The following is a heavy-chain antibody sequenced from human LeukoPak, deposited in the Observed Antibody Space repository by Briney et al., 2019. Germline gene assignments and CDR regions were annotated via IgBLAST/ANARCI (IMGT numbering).Heavy chain of an antibody. J-gene: IGHJ4*02. CDR2: ISGSGGSA. CDR1: GFTFSSYA. V-gene: IGHV3-23*01. D-gene: IGHD1-26*01. CDR3: AYQVGATTFDY. Sequence: GGSLRLSCAASGFTFSSYAMSWVRQAPGKGLEWVSAISGSGGSAYYADSVKGRFTISRDNSKNTLYLQMNSLGAEDTAVYYCAYQVGATTFDYWGQGTLVTVSS.